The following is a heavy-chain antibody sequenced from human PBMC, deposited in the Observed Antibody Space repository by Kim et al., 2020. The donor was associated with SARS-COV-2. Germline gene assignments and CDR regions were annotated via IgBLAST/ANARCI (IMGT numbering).Heavy chain of an antibody. J-gene: IGHJ4*02. CDR2: LSTDGSDR. V-gene: IGHV3-74*01. D-gene: IGHD3-22*01. CDR1: EFAFSSYW. CDR3: ARGGVRGEIITPGY. Sequence: GGSLRLSCVASEFAFSSYWMHWVRQAPGKGLVWVSRLSTDGSDRDYVDSVKGRFTISRDNAKNTLYLQLTSLRAEDTAVYYCARGGVRGEIITPGYWGQGTLVTVSS.